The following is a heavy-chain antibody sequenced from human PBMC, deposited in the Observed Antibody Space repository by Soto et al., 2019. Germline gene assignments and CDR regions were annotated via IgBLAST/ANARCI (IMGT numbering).Heavy chain of an antibody. J-gene: IGHJ5*02. D-gene: IGHD3-22*01. V-gene: IGHV1-2*02. Sequence: ASVKVSCKASGYTFTGYYMHWVRQAPGQGLEWMGWINPNSGGTNYAQKFQGRVTMTRDTSISTAYMELNSLRADDTAVYYCARDRLPMVVVVMGWFDPWGQGTLVTVSS. CDR1: GYTFTGYY. CDR3: ARDRLPMVVVVMGWFDP. CDR2: INPNSGGT.